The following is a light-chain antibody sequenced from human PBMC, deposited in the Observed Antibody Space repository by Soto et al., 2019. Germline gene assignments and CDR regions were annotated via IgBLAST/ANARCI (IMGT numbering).Light chain of an antibody. CDR3: QSYDSSLSGVV. V-gene: IGLV1-40*01. CDR2: GNS. CDR1: SSNIGAGYD. Sequence: QSVLTQPPSVSGAPGQRVTISCTGSSSNIGAGYDVHWYQHLPGTAPKLLIFGNSDRPSGVPDRSSGSKSGTSASLAITGLQADDEADYYCQSYDSSLSGVVFGGGTKVTVL. J-gene: IGLJ2*01.